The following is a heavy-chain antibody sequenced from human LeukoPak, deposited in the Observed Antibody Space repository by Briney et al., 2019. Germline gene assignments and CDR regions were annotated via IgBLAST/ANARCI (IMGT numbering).Heavy chain of an antibody. J-gene: IGHJ4*02. CDR2: FDPEDGET. CDR1: GYTLTELS. CDR3: ATLVPAADTDY. V-gene: IGHV1-24*01. Sequence: ASVKVSCKVSGYTLTELSMHWVRQAPGKGLEWMGGFDPEDGETIYAQKLQGRVTMTGDTSTDTAYMELSSLRSEDTAVYYCATLVPAADTDYWGRGTLVTASS. D-gene: IGHD2-2*01.